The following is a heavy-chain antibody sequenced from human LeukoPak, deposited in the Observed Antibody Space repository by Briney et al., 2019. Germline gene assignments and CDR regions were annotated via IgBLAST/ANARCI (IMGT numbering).Heavy chain of an antibody. D-gene: IGHD3-22*01. Sequence: SVKVSCKASGDTFSSYAISWVRQAPGQGLEWMGGIIPIFGTANYAQKFQGRVTITADESTSTAYMELSSLRSEDTAVYYCARGGSYYDSSGYNWGQGTLVTVSS. V-gene: IGHV1-69*13. CDR3: ARGGSYYDSSGYN. CDR2: IIPIFGTA. J-gene: IGHJ4*02. CDR1: GDTFSSYA.